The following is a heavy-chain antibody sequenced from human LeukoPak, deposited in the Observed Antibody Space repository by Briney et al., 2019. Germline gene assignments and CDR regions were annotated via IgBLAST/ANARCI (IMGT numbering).Heavy chain of an antibody. D-gene: IGHD6-13*01. CDR1: GYTFTSYD. Sequence: ASVKVSCKASGYTFTSYDIIWLRQATGQGLEWMGWMNPNNGNTGYVQKLQGRLTMTRDTSISTAYMELSSLRSEDTAVYYCARGQVGSSWYSRYYYMDVWGKGTTVTVSS. CDR2: MNPNNGNT. J-gene: IGHJ6*03. CDR3: ARGQVGSSWYSRYYYMDV. V-gene: IGHV1-8*02.